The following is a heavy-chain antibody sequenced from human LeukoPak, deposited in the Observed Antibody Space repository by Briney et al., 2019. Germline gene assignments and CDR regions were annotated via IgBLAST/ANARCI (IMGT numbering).Heavy chain of an antibody. Sequence: ASVKVSCKASGYTFTGYYMHWVRQAPGQGLEWMGRINPNSGGTNYAQKFQGRVTMTRDTSISTAYMELSSLRSEDTAVYYCARLHTIAAHNWFDPWGQGTLVTVSS. V-gene: IGHV1-2*06. D-gene: IGHD6-6*01. CDR2: INPNSGGT. CDR3: ARLHTIAAHNWFDP. J-gene: IGHJ5*02. CDR1: GYTFTGYY.